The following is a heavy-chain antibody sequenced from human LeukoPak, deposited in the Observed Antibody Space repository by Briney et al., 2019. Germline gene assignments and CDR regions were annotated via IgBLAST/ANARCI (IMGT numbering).Heavy chain of an antibody. CDR2: ISAYNGNT. D-gene: IGHD6-6*01. Sequence: ASVKVSCKASGYTFTSYGISWVRQAPGQGLEWMGWISAYNGNTNYAQKLQGRVTMTTDTSTSTAYMELRSLRSDDTAVYYCATIAARIPYFDYWGQGTLVTVSS. V-gene: IGHV1-18*01. J-gene: IGHJ4*02. CDR1: GYTFTSYG. CDR3: ATIAARIPYFDY.